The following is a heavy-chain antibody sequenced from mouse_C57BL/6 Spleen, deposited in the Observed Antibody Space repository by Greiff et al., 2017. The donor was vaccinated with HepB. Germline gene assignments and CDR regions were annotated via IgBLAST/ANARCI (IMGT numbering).Heavy chain of an antibody. J-gene: IGHJ4*01. CDR3: AKTMITTRYAMDY. D-gene: IGHD2-4*01. CDR1: GFSFTSYG. V-gene: IGHV2-5*01. Sequence: QVQLKQSGPGLVQPSQSLSITCTVSGFSFTSYGVHWVRQSPGKGLEWLGVIWRGGSTDYNAAFMSRLSITKDNSKSQVFFKMNSLQADDTAIYYCAKTMITTRYAMDYWGQGTSVTVSS. CDR2: IWRGGST.